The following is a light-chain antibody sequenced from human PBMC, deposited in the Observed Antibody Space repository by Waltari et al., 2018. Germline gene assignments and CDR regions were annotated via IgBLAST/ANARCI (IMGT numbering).Light chain of an antibody. Sequence: QSALTQPASVSGSPGQSITISCTGTSSDVGSYSIVSWYQQHPGKAPKLIIYEVTKRPSGVSNRFFGSKSGNTASLTISGLQAEDEADYYCCSYAGSRGVVFGGGTKLTVL. CDR3: CSYAGSRGVV. J-gene: IGLJ2*01. CDR1: SSDVGSYSI. V-gene: IGLV2-23*02. CDR2: EVT.